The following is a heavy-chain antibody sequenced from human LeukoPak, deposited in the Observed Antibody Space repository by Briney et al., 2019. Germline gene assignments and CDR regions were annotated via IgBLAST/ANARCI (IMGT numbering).Heavy chain of an antibody. V-gene: IGHV4-30-2*01. CDR3: ARVVDQAAFDI. CDR2: IYHSGST. J-gene: IGHJ3*02. Sequence: SETLSLTCAVSGGSISCGGYSWSWIRQPPGKGLEWIGYIYHSGSTYYNPSLKSRVTISVDRSKNQFSLKLSSVTAADTAVYYCARVVDQAAFDIWGQGTVVTVSS. CDR1: GGSISCGGYS.